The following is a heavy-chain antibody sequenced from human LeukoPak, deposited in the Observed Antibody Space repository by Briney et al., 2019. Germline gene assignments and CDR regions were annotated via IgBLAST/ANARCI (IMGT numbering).Heavy chain of an antibody. Sequence: PGGSLRLSCAASGFTFSSYSMNWVRQAPGKGLEWVSYISSSSSTIYYADSVKGRFTISRDNSKNTLYLQMNSLRAEDTAVYYCARERWELRAGLDYWGQGTLVTVSS. CDR2: ISSSSSTI. D-gene: IGHD1-26*01. CDR1: GFTFSSYS. J-gene: IGHJ4*02. CDR3: ARERWELRAGLDY. V-gene: IGHV3-48*01.